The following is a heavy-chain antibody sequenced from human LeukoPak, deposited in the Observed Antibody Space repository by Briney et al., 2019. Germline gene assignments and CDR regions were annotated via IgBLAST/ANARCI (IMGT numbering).Heavy chain of an antibody. CDR1: GLTFDNYA. D-gene: IGHD3-10*01. CDR3: ASWAGGVRELIIHVFDY. J-gene: IGHJ4*02. CDR2: ISAGGDTT. V-gene: IGHV3-23*01. Sequence: GGSLRLSCAASGLTFDNYAMSWVRQAPGKGLEWVSTISAGGDTTYYADSVKGRFTISRDNSKNTLYLQMNSLRAEDTAVYFCASWAGGVRELIIHVFDYRGQGTLVTVS.